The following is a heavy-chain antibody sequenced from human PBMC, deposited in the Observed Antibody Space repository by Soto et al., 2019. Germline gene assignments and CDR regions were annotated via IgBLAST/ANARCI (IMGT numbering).Heavy chain of an antibody. Sequence: QVQLVESGGGVVQPGRSLRLSCAASGFAFSAYGMHWVRQAPGKGLEWVAMIYYDGSNKYYADSVKGRFTISRDNSKNTLYLQMSSLRAEDTALYYCARVGGMVTSDYWGQGTLVTVSS. CDR1: GFAFSAYG. V-gene: IGHV3-33*01. J-gene: IGHJ4*02. D-gene: IGHD2-21*02. CDR2: IYYDGSNK. CDR3: ARVGGMVTSDY.